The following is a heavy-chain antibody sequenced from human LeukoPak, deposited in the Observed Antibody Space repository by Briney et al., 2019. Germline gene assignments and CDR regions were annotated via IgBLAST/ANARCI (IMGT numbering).Heavy chain of an antibody. Sequence: GTLRLSCAASGFTFTNNVMSWVGQAPGKGLGWVSGVSRSGGIYYPDSVKGRFTSSRDNSKNTLYLQMNSLRVDDTAVYYCAKRGAEVGETVAPGDYWGQGTLVTVSS. V-gene: IGHV3-23*01. CDR3: AKRGAEVGETVAPGDY. CDR1: GFTFTNNV. D-gene: IGHD1-26*01. CDR2: VSRSGGI. J-gene: IGHJ4*02.